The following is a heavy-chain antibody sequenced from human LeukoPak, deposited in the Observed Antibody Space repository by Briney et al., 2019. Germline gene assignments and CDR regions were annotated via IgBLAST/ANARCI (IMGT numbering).Heavy chain of an antibody. V-gene: IGHV4-59*08. J-gene: IGHJ5*02. CDR2: IYYTGST. Sequence: PSETLSLTCTVSGGSISSDHWSWIRQPPGKGLEGIASIYYTGSTNYNPSLKSRVTISVDTSKNQFSLQLSSVTAADMAVYYCARHLGLKGFDPWGQGTLVTVSS. CDR3: ARHLGLKGFDP. CDR1: GGSISSDH. D-gene: IGHD3/OR15-3a*01.